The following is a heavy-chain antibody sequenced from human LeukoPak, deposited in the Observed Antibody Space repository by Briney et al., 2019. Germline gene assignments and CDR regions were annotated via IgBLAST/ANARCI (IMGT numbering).Heavy chain of an antibody. D-gene: IGHD3-22*01. CDR2: ISGSGGST. J-gene: IGHJ4*02. Sequence: GGSLRLSCAASGFTFSSYAMSWVRQAPGKGLEWVSAISGSGGSTYCADSVKGRFTISRDNSKNTLYLQMNSLRAEDTAVYYCAKGSDYYDSSGYVDYWGQGTLVTVSS. CDR3: AKGSDYYDSSGYVDY. CDR1: GFTFSSYA. V-gene: IGHV3-23*01.